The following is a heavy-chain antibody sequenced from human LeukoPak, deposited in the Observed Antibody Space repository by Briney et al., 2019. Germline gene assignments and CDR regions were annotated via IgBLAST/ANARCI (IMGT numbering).Heavy chain of an antibody. V-gene: IGHV4-59*01. CDR3: ARDPVTMVRGNAFDI. J-gene: IGHJ3*02. CDR2: IYYSGST. Sequence: SETLSLTCTVSGGPISSYYWSWIRQPPGKGLEWIGYIYYSGSTNYNPSLKSRVTISVDTSKNQFSLKLSSVTAADTAVYYCARDPVTMVRGNAFDIWGQGTMVTVSS. D-gene: IGHD3-10*01. CDR1: GGPISSYY.